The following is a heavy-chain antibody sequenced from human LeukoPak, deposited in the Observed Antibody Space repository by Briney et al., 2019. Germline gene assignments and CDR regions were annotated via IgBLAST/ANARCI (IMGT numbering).Heavy chain of an antibody. CDR1: GGSFSGYY. V-gene: IGHV4-34*01. D-gene: IGHD2-2*01. Sequence: SETLSLTCAVYGGSFSGYYWSWIRQPPGKGLEWIGEINHSGSTNYNPSLKRRVTISVDTSKNQFSLKLSSVTAADTAVYYCARGGHYCSSTSCYGDFDYWGQGTLVTVSS. CDR3: ARGGHYCSSTSCYGDFDY. CDR2: INHSGST. J-gene: IGHJ4*02.